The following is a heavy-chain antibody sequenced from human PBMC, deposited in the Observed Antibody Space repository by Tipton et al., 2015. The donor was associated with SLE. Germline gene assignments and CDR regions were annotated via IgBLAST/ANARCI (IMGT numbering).Heavy chain of an antibody. V-gene: IGHV3-23*01. Sequence: SLRLSCAASGFTFNSYAMSWVRQAPGKGLEWVSAISAGGDSTYYADSVKGRFIISRDNPKNTLYLQMNNLRVEDTAVYYCARGPRPTDAFDIWGHGTMVTVSS. D-gene: IGHD6-6*01. CDR2: ISAGGDST. CDR3: ARGPRPTDAFDI. J-gene: IGHJ3*02. CDR1: GFTFNSYA.